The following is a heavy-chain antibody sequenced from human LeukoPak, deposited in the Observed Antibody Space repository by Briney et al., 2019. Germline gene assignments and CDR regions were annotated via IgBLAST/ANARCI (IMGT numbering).Heavy chain of an antibody. CDR2: ISSNGGST. Sequence: GGSLRLSCAASGFTVSSNYMSWVRQAPGKGLEYVSAISSNGGSTYYADSVKGRFTISRDNSKNTLYLQMNSLRAEDTAVYYCARDRFGSSSGYFGYWGQGTLVTVSS. CDR1: GFTVSSNY. D-gene: IGHD6-6*01. CDR3: ARDRFGSSSGYFGY. J-gene: IGHJ4*02. V-gene: IGHV3-64*04.